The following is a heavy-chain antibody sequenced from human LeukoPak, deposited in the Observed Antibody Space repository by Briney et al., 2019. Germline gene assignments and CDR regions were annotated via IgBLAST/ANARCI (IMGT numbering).Heavy chain of an antibody. V-gene: IGHV3-23*01. D-gene: IGHD5-24*01. Sequence: GGSLRLSCAVSGFTFSSYAMSWVRQAPGRGLEWVSAISDSGDSTYYADSVKGRFTVSRDNSRNTLYLQMNSLRAEDTAVYYCAKKMTITGWLYYFDYWGQGTLVTVSS. CDR3: AKKMTITGWLYYFDY. CDR2: ISDSGDST. CDR1: GFTFSSYA. J-gene: IGHJ4*02.